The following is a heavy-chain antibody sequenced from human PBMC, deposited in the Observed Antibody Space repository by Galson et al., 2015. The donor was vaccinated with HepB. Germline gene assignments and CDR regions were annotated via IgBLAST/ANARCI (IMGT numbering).Heavy chain of an antibody. V-gene: IGHV1-3*01. CDR2: INAGNGNT. Sequence: SVKVSCKASGYTFTSYAMHWVRQAPGQRLEWMGWINAGNGNTKYSQKFQGRVTITRDTSASTAYMELSSLRSEDTAVYYCARSVWGLLWFGETFFDYWGQGTLVTVSS. CDR3: ARSVWGLLWFGETFFDY. J-gene: IGHJ4*02. D-gene: IGHD3-10*01. CDR1: GYTFTSYA.